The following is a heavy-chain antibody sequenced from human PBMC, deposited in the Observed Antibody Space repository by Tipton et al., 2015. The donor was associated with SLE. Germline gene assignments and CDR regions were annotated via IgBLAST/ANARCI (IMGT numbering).Heavy chain of an antibody. Sequence: TLSLTCAVSGDSISNSYWWTWVRQPPGKGLEWIGESHHSGTTNYNPSLKSRVTISIDKSKNHFSLNPNYVTAADTAIYYCARAWKIGPVPDFWGQGTLVTVSS. CDR2: SHHSGTT. J-gene: IGHJ4*02. CDR1: GDSISNSYW. CDR3: ARAWKIGPVPDF. D-gene: IGHD1-1*01. V-gene: IGHV4-4*02.